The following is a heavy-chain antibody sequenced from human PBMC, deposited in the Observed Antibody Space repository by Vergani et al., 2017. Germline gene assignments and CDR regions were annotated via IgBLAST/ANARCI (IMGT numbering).Heavy chain of an antibody. Sequence: EVQLVESGGGLVQPGGSLRLSCAASGFTFSRHWMHWVRQAPGKGLVWVSRFNPEGTNTPYADSVKGRFTISRDNAKNMMYLQLNSLRDEDTAVYYCARDGRIYSECTELDYWVQGTLVTVSS. V-gene: IGHV3-74*01. D-gene: IGHD3-10*02. CDR1: GFTFSRHW. CDR2: FNPEGTNT. J-gene: IGHJ4*02. CDR3: ARDGRIYSECTELDY.